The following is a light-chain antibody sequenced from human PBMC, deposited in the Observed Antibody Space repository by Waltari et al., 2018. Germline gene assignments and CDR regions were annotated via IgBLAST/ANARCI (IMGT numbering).Light chain of an antibody. CDR3: AAWDDSLNGYV. Sequence: QSVLTQPSSVSGTPGQRVTMSCSGSRSNIGSHPVNWYQQFPGTAPKVFIYSNDQRPTGVPDRFSGSKPGTSASLAISGLQPEDEADFYCAAWDDSLNGYVFGTGTRVTVL. V-gene: IGLV1-44*01. CDR2: SND. CDR1: RSNIGSHP. J-gene: IGLJ1*01.